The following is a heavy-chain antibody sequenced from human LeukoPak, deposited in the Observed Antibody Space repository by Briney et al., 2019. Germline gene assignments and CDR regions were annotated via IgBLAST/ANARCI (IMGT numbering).Heavy chain of an antibody. J-gene: IGHJ4*02. V-gene: IGHV3-30-3*01. CDR3: ARDRVGATYLFDY. Sequence: GRSLRLSCAASGFTFSSYAMHWVRQAPGKGLEWVAVISYDGSNKYYADSVKGRFTISRDNSKNTLYPQMNSLRAEDTAVYYCARDRVGATYLFDYWGQGTLVTVSS. CDR1: GFTFSSYA. D-gene: IGHD1-26*01. CDR2: ISYDGSNK.